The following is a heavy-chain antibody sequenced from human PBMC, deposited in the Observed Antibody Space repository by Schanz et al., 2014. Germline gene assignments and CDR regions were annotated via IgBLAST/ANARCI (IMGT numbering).Heavy chain of an antibody. Sequence: EVQLVESGGGLIQPGGSLRLSCAVSGFTVNTNYMSWVRQAPGKGLEWISSMYINSGSTQYADSVKGRFIISRDSSKNPLLLQMNSLRAEDPAVYFCARDEGRDGYNLAFDVWGQGTLVTVSS. CDR2: MYINSGST. V-gene: IGHV3-53*01. J-gene: IGHJ3*01. CDR1: GFTVNTNY. CDR3: ARDEGRDGYNLAFDV. D-gene: IGHD5-12*01.